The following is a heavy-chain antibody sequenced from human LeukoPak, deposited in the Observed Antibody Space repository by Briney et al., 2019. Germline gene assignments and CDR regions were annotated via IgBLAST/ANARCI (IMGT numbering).Heavy chain of an antibody. CDR1: DLTFSTCS. CDR3: ATDVWGVVGQFDY. V-gene: IGHV3-21*01. D-gene: IGHD3-10*02. Sequence: PGGSLRLSCAASDLTFSTCSMNWVRQAPGKGLEWVSSISGSSDYIYYADSVKGRFTISRDNAKSSLYLQMNSLRAEDTAVYYCATDVWGVVGQFDYWGQGALVTVSS. CDR2: ISGSSDYI. J-gene: IGHJ4*02.